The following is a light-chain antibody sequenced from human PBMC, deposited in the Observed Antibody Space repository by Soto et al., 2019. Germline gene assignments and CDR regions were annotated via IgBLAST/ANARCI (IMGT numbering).Light chain of an antibody. CDR3: QQYGSSPLFS. Sequence: EIVLTQSPGTLSLSPGDRATLSCRASQSVSSSYLAWYQQKTGQAPRLLIYGASNRATGIPARFSGSGFGTDFTLTISRLEPEDFAVYYCQQYGSSPLFSFGPGTKVDVK. CDR1: QSVSSSY. CDR2: GAS. V-gene: IGKV3-20*01. J-gene: IGKJ3*01.